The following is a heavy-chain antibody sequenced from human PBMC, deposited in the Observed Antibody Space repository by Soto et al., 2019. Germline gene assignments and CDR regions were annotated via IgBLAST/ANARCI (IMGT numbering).Heavy chain of an antibody. CDR2: INPNSGGT. V-gene: IGHV1-2*04. CDR3: ARVLYYGSGSYAFDI. D-gene: IGHD3-10*01. CDR1: GYTFTGYY. J-gene: IGHJ3*02. Sequence: ASVKVSCKASGYTFTGYYMHWVRQAPGQGLEWMGWINPNSGGTNYAQKFQGWVTMTRDTSISTAYMELSRLRSDDTAVYYCARVLYYGSGSYAFDIWGQGTMVPSPQ.